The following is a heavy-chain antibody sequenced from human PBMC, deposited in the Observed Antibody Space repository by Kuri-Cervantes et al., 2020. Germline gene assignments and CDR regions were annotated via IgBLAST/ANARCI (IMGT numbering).Heavy chain of an antibody. CDR1: GFTFSNAW. CDR3: ARDVRLFDI. J-gene: IGHJ3*02. CDR2: ITGSGGST. V-gene: IGHV3-11*04. Sequence: GGSLRLSCAASGFTFSNAWMSWVRQAPGKGLEWVSGITGSGGSTYYADSVKGRFTISRDNAKNSLYLQMNSLRVEDTAVYYCARDVRLFDIWGQGTMVTVSS.